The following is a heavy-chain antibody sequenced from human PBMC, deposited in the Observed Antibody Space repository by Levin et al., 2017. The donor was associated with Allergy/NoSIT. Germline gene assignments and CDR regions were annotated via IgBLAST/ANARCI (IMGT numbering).Heavy chain of an antibody. D-gene: IGHD3-3*01. CDR2: IWFDGSNK. Sequence: GESLKISCAASGFTFRSYDMHWVRQAPGKGLEWVAVIWFDGSNKYYADSVQGRFTISRDNSKDTLFLQLNSLRAEDTAVYYCARDGQYYDFWSGSYKASSGIWGQGTMVTVSS. V-gene: IGHV3-33*01. CDR1: GFTFRSYD. CDR3: ARDGQYYDFWSGSYKASSGI. J-gene: IGHJ3*02.